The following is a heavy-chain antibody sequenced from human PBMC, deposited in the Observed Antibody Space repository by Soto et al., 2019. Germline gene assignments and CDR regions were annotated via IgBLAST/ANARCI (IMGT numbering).Heavy chain of an antibody. CDR1: GYTFTSYG. D-gene: IGHD6-19*01. CDR2: ISAYNGNT. Sequence: QVQLVQSGAEVKKPGASVKVSCKASGYTFTSYGISWVRQAPGQGLEWMGWISAYNGNTNYAQKLQGRGTMTTDTSTSTAYMELRSLRSDDTAVYYCARMGLMGIAVAGTSVAWFDPWGQGTLVTVSS. V-gene: IGHV1-18*01. J-gene: IGHJ5*02. CDR3: ARMGLMGIAVAGTSVAWFDP.